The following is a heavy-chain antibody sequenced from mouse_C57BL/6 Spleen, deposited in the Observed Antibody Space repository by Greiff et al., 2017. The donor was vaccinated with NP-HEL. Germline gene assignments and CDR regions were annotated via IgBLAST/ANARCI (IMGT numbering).Heavy chain of an antibody. CDR3: ARGGDGYYYAMDY. CDR2: ISYDGSN. V-gene: IGHV3-6*01. J-gene: IGHJ4*01. D-gene: IGHD2-3*01. CDR1: GYSITSGYY. Sequence: EVQLQQSGPGLVKPSQSLSLTCSVTGYSITSGYYWNWIRQFPGNKLEWMGYISYDGSNNYNPSLKNRISITRDTTKNQFFLKLNSVTTEDTATDYCARGGDGYYYAMDYWGQGTSVTVSS.